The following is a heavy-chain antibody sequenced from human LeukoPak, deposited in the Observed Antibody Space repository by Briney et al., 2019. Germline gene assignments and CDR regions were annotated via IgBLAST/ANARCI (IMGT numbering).Heavy chain of an antibody. CDR1: GFTFSDYG. CDR3: ATWDRFDP. J-gene: IGHJ5*02. CDR2: ISTSGDAI. V-gene: IGHV3-48*04. Sequence: GGSLRLSCAASGFTFSDYGMNWVRQAPGKGLEWVSYISTSGDAIYYADSVQGRFTISRDNAKNSLYLQMNSLSAEDTAVYYCATWDRFDPWGQGTLVTVSS. D-gene: IGHD1-26*01.